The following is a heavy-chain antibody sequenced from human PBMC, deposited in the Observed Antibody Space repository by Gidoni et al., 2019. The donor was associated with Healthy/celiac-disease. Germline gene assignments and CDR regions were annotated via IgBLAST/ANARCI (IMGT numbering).Heavy chain of an antibody. CDR3: ARAGYCSSTSCYTKYFQH. J-gene: IGHJ1*01. CDR1: GGTFSSYA. Sequence: QVQLVQSGAEVKKPGSSVKVSCKAYGGTFSSYALSGVRQAPGQGLEWMGGIIPILGTANYAQKFQGRVTITADESTSTAYMELSSLRSEDTAVYYCARAGYCSSTSCYTKYFQHWGQGTLVTVSS. CDR2: IIPILGTA. V-gene: IGHV1-69*01. D-gene: IGHD2-2*01.